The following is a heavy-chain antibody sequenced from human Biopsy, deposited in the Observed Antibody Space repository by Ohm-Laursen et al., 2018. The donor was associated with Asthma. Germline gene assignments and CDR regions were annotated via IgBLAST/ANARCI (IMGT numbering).Heavy chain of an antibody. Sequence: SLRLSCAASGFTFSSYGMHWDCQAPGKGLEWVAVIWYDGSNKYYADSVKCRFTSFRDNSKNTLYLQMNSLRAEDTAVYYCTRAARPYLGDGYNIFDYWGQGTLVTVSS. CDR1: GFTFSSYG. D-gene: IGHD5-24*01. CDR2: IWYDGSNK. J-gene: IGHJ4*02. CDR3: TRAARPYLGDGYNIFDY. V-gene: IGHV3-33*01.